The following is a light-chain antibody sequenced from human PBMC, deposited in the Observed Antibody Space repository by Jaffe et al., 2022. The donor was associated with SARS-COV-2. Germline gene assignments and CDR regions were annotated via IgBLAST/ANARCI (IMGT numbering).Light chain of an antibody. CDR3: QQYGRSPWT. CDR1: QSVSSSY. V-gene: IGKV3-20*01. Sequence: EIVLTQSPGILSLSPGERATLSCRASQSVSSSYLAWYQQKPGQAPRLLIYGASSRTTGIPDRFSGGGSGTDFSLTISRLEPEDFAVYYCQQYGRSPWTFGQGTKVEIK. J-gene: IGKJ1*01. CDR2: GAS.